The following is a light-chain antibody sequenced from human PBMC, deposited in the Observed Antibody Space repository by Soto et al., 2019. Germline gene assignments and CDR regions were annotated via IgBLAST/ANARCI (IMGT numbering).Light chain of an antibody. CDR3: QQYNNWPPQT. CDR1: QSVSSK. J-gene: IGKJ1*01. Sequence: EIVMTQPPSILSVSPGEGATLSCRASQSVSSKLAWYQQKPGQAPRLLIHGSSIRATGIPVRLSGSGSGTEFTLTISSLQSEDFAVYYCQQYNNWPPQTFGQGTKVDIK. CDR2: GSS. V-gene: IGKV3-15*01.